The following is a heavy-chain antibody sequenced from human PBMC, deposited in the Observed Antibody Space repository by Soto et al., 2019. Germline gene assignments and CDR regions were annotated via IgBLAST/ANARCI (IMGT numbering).Heavy chain of an antibody. CDR3: ARAPVDYTFDY. CDR1: GGSISSGDYY. J-gene: IGHJ4*02. Sequence: NPSETLSLTCTVSGGSISSGDYYWSWIRQPPGKGLEWIGYIYYSGSTYYNSSLKSRVTISVDTSKNQFSLKLSSVTAADTAVYYCARAPVDYTFDYWGQGTLVTVSS. V-gene: IGHV4-30-4*01. CDR2: IYYSGST. D-gene: IGHD4-4*01.